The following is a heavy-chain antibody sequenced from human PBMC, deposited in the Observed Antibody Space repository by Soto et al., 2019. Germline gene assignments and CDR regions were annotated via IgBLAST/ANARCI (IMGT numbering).Heavy chain of an antibody. CDR2: VSHDGRNT. Sequence: PGESLKISCAPSGFAFSDYAMHWVRQAPGKGLEWVAVVSHDGRNTHYADSVKGRFTISRDSSKNTVSLEMTSLRAEDTAVYYYAKGGRQWLVTSDFNYWDQGSLVTVSS. D-gene: IGHD6-19*01. CDR1: GFAFSDYA. J-gene: IGHJ4*02. V-gene: IGHV3-30*18. CDR3: AKGGRQWLVTSDFNY.